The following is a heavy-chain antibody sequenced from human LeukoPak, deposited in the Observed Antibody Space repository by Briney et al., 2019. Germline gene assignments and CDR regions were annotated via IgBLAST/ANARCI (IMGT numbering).Heavy chain of an antibody. V-gene: IGHV4-34*01. Sequence: SETLSLTCAVYGGSFSGYYWSWIRQPPGKGLEWIGEINHSGGTNYNPSLKSRVTISLDTSKKQCSLKLSSVTAADTAVYYCARHRRLRGDTNGSYYYYYYMDVWGKGTSVTISS. D-gene: IGHD5-18*01. CDR3: ARHRRLRGDTNGSYYYYYYMDV. J-gene: IGHJ6*03. CDR1: GGSFSGYY. CDR2: INHSGGT.